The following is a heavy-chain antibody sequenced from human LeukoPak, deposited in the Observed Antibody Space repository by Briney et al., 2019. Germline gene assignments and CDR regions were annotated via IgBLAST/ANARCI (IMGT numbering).Heavy chain of an antibody. J-gene: IGHJ4*02. V-gene: IGHV4-4*02. Sequence: PSETLSLTCTVSGDSINSLDLWSWVRQPPGKGLEWIGEMYLSGTTHSNPSVKSRVTISIDKSKNQFFLNLSSVTAADTAVYYCARILIAAAAPFDYWGQGTLVTVSS. CDR2: MYLSGTT. D-gene: IGHD6-13*01. CDR1: GDSINSLDL. CDR3: ARILIAAAAPFDY.